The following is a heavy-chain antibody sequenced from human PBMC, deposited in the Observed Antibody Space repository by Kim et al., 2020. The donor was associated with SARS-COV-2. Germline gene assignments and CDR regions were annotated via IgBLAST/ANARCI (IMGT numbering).Heavy chain of an antibody. CDR1: GFTFDDYA. Sequence: GGSLRLSCAASGFTFDDYAMHWVRQAPGKGLEWVSGISWNSGSIGYADSVKGRFTISRDNAKNSLYLQMNSLRAEDTALYYCAKDIYPIAAAAPGYYYYGMDVWGQGTTVTVSS. CDR2: ISWNSGSI. J-gene: IGHJ6*02. CDR3: AKDIYPIAAAAPGYYYYGMDV. D-gene: IGHD6-13*01. V-gene: IGHV3-9*01.